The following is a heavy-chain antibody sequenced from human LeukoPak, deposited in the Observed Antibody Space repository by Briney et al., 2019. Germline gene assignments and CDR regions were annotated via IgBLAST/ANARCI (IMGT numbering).Heavy chain of an antibody. V-gene: IGHV1-69*05. J-gene: IGHJ6*03. D-gene: IGHD6-13*01. CDR2: IIPIFGTA. Sequence: SVKVSCKASRGTFSSYAISWVRQAPGQGLEWMGGIIPIFGTANYAQKFQGRVTITTDESTSTAYMELSSLRSEDTAVYYCARGEAALPHYYYYMDVWGKGTTVTVSS. CDR1: RGTFSSYA. CDR3: ARGEAALPHYYYYMDV.